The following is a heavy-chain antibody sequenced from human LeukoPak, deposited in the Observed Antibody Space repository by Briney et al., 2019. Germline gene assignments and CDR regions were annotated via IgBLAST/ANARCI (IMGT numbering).Heavy chain of an antibody. CDR1: GYTFTGYY. D-gene: IGHD4-17*01. CDR3: ARAGTVTTPIGDFDL. CDR2: INPNSGGT. J-gene: IGHJ2*01. V-gene: IGHV1-2*02. Sequence: ASVKVSCKASGYTFTGYYMHWVRQAPGQGLEWMGWINPNSGGTNYAQKFQGRVTMTRDTSISTAYMALSRLRSDDTAVYYCARAGTVTTPIGDFDLWGRGTLVTVSS.